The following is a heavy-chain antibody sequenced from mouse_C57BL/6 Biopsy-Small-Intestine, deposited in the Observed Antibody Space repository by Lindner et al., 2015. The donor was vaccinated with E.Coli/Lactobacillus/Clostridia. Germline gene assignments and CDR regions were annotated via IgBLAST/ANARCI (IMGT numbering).Heavy chain of an antibody. D-gene: IGHD1-1*02. J-gene: IGHJ4*01. CDR1: GFTFSDYG. V-gene: IGHV5-17*01. CDR3: VRGWSLRYAMDY. Sequence: VQLQESGGGLVKPGGSLKLSCAAPGFTFSDYGMHWVRQAPEKGLEWVAYISSGSSSLSYADTVKGRFTISRDNGKNTLFLQMTSLTSEDTATYFCVRGWSLRYAMDYWGQGTSVTVSS. CDR2: ISSGSSSL.